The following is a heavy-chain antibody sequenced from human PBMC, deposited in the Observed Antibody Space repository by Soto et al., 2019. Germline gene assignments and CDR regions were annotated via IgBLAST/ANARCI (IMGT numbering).Heavy chain of an antibody. CDR3: ARGISEYCSGSTCYSYYFDH. D-gene: IGHD2-15*01. V-gene: IGHV1-69*02. CDR2: IIPMLGII. J-gene: IGHJ4*02. CDR1: GDTFSSNS. Sequence: QGHLVQSGTEVKKPGSSVKVSCKASGDTFSSNSINWVRQAPGQGLEWMGMIIPMLGIINYAQKFQGRVTISADKSTTTVYMELSSLTSEDTAVYYCARGISEYCSGSTCYSYYFDHWGPGTLVTVSS.